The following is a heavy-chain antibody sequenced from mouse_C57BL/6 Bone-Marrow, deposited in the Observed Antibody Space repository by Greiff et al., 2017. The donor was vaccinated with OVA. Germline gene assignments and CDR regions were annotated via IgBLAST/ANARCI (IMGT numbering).Heavy chain of an antibody. CDR2: IYPGDGDT. CDR1: GYAFSSSW. Sequence: QVQLQQSGPELVKPGASVKISCKASGYAFSSSWMNWVKQRPGKGLEWIGRIYPGDGDTNYNGKFKGKATLTADKSSSTAYMQLSSLTSEDSAVYFCAVYYYGSRYYAMDYWGQGTSVTVSS. D-gene: IGHD1-1*01. V-gene: IGHV1-82*01. J-gene: IGHJ4*01. CDR3: AVYYYGSRYYAMDY.